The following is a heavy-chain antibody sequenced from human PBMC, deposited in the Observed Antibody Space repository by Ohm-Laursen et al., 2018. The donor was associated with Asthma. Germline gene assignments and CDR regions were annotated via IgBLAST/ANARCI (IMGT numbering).Heavy chain of an antibody. CDR1: GGSISSGDYY. CDR2: IYYSGST. CDR3: ARTWELYYFDY. Sequence: SQTLSLTCTVSGGSISSGDYYWSWIRQPPGKGLEWIGYIYYSGSTYYNPSFKSRASTSVDTSKNQFSLKLSSVTAADTAVYYCARTWELYYFDYWGQGTLVTVSS. V-gene: IGHV4-30-4*01. D-gene: IGHD1-26*01. J-gene: IGHJ4*02.